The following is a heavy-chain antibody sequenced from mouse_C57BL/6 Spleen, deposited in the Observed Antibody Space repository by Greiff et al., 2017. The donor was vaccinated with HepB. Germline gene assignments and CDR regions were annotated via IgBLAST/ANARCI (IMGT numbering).Heavy chain of an antibody. Sequence: VKLMESGPGLVQPSQSLSITCTVSGFSLTSYGVHWVRQSPGKGLEWLGVIWSGGSTDYNAAFISRLSISKDNSKSQVFFKMNSLQADDTAIYYCATITTVVGGYYAMDYWGQGTSVTVSS. V-gene: IGHV2-2*01. CDR1: GFSLTSYG. J-gene: IGHJ4*01. CDR2: IWSGGST. CDR3: ATITTVVGGYYAMDY. D-gene: IGHD1-1*01.